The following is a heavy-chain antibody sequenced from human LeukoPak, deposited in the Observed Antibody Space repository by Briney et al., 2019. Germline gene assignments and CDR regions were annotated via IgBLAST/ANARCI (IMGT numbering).Heavy chain of an antibody. Sequence: GGSLRLSCAASGFTFSNYAMIWVRQAPGKGLEWLTFIQFDGSNKLYADSVKGRFTVSRDTSKNTVYLQMTSLRVEDTAVYYCAKENDFWSGPEGWGQGTLVTVSS. CDR2: IQFDGSNK. J-gene: IGHJ4*02. V-gene: IGHV3-30*02. CDR1: GFTFSNYA. CDR3: AKENDFWSGPEG. D-gene: IGHD3-3*01.